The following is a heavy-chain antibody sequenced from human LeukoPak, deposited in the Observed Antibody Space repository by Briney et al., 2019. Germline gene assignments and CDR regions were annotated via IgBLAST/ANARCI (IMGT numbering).Heavy chain of an antibody. D-gene: IGHD3-22*01. V-gene: IGHV3-23*01. J-gene: IGHJ6*03. CDR3: AKLRGDYDSSGYYSNYYYMDV. CDR1: GFTFSNYA. Sequence: PGGTLRLSCAASGFTFSNYAMSWVRQAPGKGLEWVSPISGSGGSTYYADSVKGRFTISRDNSKNTLYLQMNSLRAEDTAVYYCAKLRGDYDSSGYYSNYYYMDVWGKGTTVTISS. CDR2: ISGSGGST.